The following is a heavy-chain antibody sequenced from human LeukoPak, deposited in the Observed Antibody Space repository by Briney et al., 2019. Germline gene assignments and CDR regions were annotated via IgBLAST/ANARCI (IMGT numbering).Heavy chain of an antibody. V-gene: IGHV3-48*03. D-gene: IGHD5-18*01. J-gene: IGHJ4*02. CDR2: ISSSGSTI. Sequence: PGGFLRLSCAASGFTFSSYEMNWVRQAPGKGLEWVSYISSSGSTIYYADSVKGRFTISRDNAKNSLYLQMNSLRAEDTAVYYCARDRGYSYGTGTEDFDYWGQGTLVTVSS. CDR3: ARDRGYSYGTGTEDFDY. CDR1: GFTFSSYE.